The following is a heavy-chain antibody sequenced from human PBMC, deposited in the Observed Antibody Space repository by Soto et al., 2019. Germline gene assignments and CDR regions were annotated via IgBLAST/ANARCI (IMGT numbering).Heavy chain of an antibody. D-gene: IGHD3-16*01. V-gene: IGHV4-59*01. J-gene: IGHJ5*02. Sequence: PSETLSLTCTVSGVSIDNFFWSWIRQPPGKGLEWISYVSQGGTAAYMAEGETTSYNPSLESRATISLDLPKNQFSLKLTSVTAADTAVYYCARDRGGITVSSKPLGEWFDPWGQGTLVTVSS. CDR1: GVSIDNFF. CDR3: ARDRGGITVSSKPLGEWFDP. CDR2: VSQGGTAAYMAEGETT.